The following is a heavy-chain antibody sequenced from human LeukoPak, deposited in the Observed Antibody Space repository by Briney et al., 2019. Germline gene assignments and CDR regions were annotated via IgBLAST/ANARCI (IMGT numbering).Heavy chain of an antibody. J-gene: IGHJ6*03. Sequence: GSSVKVSCKASGGTFSSYAISWVRQASGQGLEWMGGIIPIFGTANYAQKFQGRVTITTDESTSTAYMELSSLRSEDTAVYYCARDNGDHCSSTSCYPITGYYYYMDVWGKGTTVTVSS. V-gene: IGHV1-69*05. D-gene: IGHD2-2*01. CDR2: IIPIFGTA. CDR1: GGTFSSYA. CDR3: ARDNGDHCSSTSCYPITGYYYYMDV.